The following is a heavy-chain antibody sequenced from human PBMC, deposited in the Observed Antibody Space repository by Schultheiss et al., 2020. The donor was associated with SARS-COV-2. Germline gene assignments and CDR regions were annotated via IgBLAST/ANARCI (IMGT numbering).Heavy chain of an antibody. D-gene: IGHD6-19*01. V-gene: IGHV3-66*01. Sequence: GASLKISCAASGFTVSSNYMSWVRQAPGKGLEWVSVIYSGGSTYYADSVKGRFTISRDNSKNTLYLQMNSLRAKDTAVYYCARAGLVPLDYWGQGTLVTVSS. J-gene: IGHJ4*02. CDR1: GFTVSSNY. CDR3: ARAGLVPLDY. CDR2: IYSGGST.